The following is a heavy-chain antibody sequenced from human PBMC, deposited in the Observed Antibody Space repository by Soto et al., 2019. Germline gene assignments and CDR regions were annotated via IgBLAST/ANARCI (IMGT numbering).Heavy chain of an antibody. CDR2: IYYSGST. CDR1: GFTFSDYY. V-gene: IGHV4-59*08. J-gene: IGHJ4*02. D-gene: IGHD6-19*01. CDR3: ARQRYSSGWDNFDY. Sequence: GSLRLSCAASGFTFSDYYWSWIRQPPGNGLEWIGYIYYSGSTNYNPSLKSRVTISVDTSKNQFSLKLSSVTAADTAVYYCARQRYSSGWDNFDYWGQGTLVTVSS.